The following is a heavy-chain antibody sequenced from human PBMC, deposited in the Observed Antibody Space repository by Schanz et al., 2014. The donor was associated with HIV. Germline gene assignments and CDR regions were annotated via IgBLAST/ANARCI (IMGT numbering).Heavy chain of an antibody. CDR1: GFTFSSYW. J-gene: IGHJ4*02. CDR2: ISWNSGSI. D-gene: IGHD3-9*01. CDR3: AKETEQLRYLGYFDY. Sequence: EVQLVEFGGGFVQPGGSLRLSCAASGFTFSSYWMHWVRQAPGKGLEWVSGISWNSGSIGYADSVKGRFTISRDNAKNSLYLQMNSLRAEDTALYYCAKETEQLRYLGYFDYWGQGTLVTVSS. V-gene: IGHV3-9*01.